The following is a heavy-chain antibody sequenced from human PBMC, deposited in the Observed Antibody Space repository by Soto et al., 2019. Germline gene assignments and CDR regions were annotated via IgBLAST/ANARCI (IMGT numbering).Heavy chain of an antibody. CDR2: INPSGGT. Sequence: GASVKVSCKASGYTFTGYYMHWVRQSPGQGLEWMGIINPSGGTTYAQKFQGRVTMTRDTSTSTVYMELSSLRSEDTAVYYCARNGDHRDLPSGWARGTLVPGSS. J-gene: IGHJ1*01. V-gene: IGHV1-46*01. CDR3: ARNGDHRDLPSG. CDR1: GYTFTGYY.